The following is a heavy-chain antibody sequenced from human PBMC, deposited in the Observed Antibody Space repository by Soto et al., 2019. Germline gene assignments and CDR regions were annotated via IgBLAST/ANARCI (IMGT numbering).Heavy chain of an antibody. CDR2: FYYTGTT. Sequence: TSETLCLTCSVAGGSISSRSYSWGWIRQSPGKGLDWIGAFYYTGTTYYNPSLKSRVSISVDTSKNHFFLNLRSLTAADTAVYYCARHLRPLEWFHWGQGTLVTVSS. CDR3: ARHLRPLEWFH. J-gene: IGHJ4*01. D-gene: IGHD3-3*01. V-gene: IGHV4-39*01. CDR1: GGSISSRSYS.